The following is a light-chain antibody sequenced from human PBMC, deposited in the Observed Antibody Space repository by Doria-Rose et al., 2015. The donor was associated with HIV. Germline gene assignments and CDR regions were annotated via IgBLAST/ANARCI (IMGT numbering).Light chain of an antibody. J-gene: IGKJ1*01. V-gene: IGKV3-20*01. CDR3: QQYSTSPET. CDR2: DAT. CDR1: QTVYSTY. Sequence: QSPGTLSLFPGERVTLSCRARQTVYSTYLAWYQHKPGQAPRLLIYDATRRATGIPDRFSGSGSGRDFTLTISRLEPEDFAVYYCQQYSTSPETFGQGTKVQF.